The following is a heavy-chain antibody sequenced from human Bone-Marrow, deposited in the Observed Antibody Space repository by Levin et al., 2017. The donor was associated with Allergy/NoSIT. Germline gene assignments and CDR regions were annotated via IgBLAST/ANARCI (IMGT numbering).Heavy chain of an antibody. D-gene: IGHD2-2*01. CDR1: GFTFSSYA. CDR2: ISYDGSNK. Sequence: GGSLRLSCAASGFTFSSYAMHWVRQAPGKGLEWVAFISYDGSNKYYADSVKGRFTISRDNSKNTLYLQMNSLRAEDTAVYYCARDDYCRSTSCFGLFDYWGQGTLVTVSS. J-gene: IGHJ4*02. CDR3: ARDDYCRSTSCFGLFDY. V-gene: IGHV3-30-3*01.